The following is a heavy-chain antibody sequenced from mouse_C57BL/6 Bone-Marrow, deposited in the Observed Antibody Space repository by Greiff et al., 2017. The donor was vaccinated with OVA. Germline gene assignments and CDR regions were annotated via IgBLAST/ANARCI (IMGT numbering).Heavy chain of an antibody. CDR2: ISSGGSYT. Sequence: EVKLVESGGDLVKPGGSLKLSCAASGFTFSSYGMSWVRQTPDKRLEWVATISSGGSYTYYPDSVKGRFTISRDNAKSTLYLQMSSLTSEDTAMYFCARLRDSYLFAYWGQGTLVTVSA. CDR3: ARLRDSYLFAY. V-gene: IGHV5-6*01. CDR1: GFTFSSYG. D-gene: IGHD2-12*01. J-gene: IGHJ3*01.